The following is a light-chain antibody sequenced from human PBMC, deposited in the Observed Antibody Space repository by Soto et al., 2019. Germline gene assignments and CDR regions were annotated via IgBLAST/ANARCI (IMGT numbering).Light chain of an antibody. CDR1: QNLLHSDGFNY. CDR3: HQHGDSPWT. CDR2: GAS. J-gene: IGKJ1*01. Sequence: IVMTQSPLSLPVTPGEPASISCRSSQNLLHSDGFNYLDWYQQKPGHAPRLLIYGASTRATGIPAKFSGSGSGTEFTLTISRLEPEDFATYYCHQHGDSPWTFGQGTKVDIK. V-gene: IGKV2-28*01.